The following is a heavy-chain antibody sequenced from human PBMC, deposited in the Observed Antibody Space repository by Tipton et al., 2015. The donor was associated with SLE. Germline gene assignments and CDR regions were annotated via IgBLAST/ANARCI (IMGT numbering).Heavy chain of an antibody. D-gene: IGHD6-13*01. CDR3: ARHGPPIAATGLDY. CDR2: IYYSGST. V-gene: IGHV4-61*01. J-gene: IGHJ4*02. Sequence: TLSLTCTVSGGSVSSGSYYWSWIRQPPGKGLEWIGYIYYSGSTSYNPSLKSRVTISVDMSKNQFSLKLSSVTAADTAVYYCARHGPPIAATGLDYWGQGTLVTVSS. CDR1: GGSVSSGSYY.